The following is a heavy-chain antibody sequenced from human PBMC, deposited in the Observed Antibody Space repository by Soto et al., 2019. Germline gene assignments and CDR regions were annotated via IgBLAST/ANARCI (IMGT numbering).Heavy chain of an antibody. CDR1: GFTFSSYG. D-gene: IGHD4-17*01. Sequence: QVQLVESGGGVVQPGRSLRLSCAASGFTFSSYGMHWVRQAPGKGLEWVAVISYDGSNKYYADSVKGRFTISRDNSKNTLYLQMNSLRAEDTAVYYCAKERTISVTMEFDYWGQGTLVTVSS. CDR3: AKERTISVTMEFDY. V-gene: IGHV3-30*18. CDR2: ISYDGSNK. J-gene: IGHJ4*02.